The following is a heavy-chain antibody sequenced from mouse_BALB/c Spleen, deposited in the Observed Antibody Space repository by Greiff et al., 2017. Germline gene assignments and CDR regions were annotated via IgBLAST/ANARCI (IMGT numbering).Heavy chain of an antibody. J-gene: IGHJ4*01. CDR2: IYPGGGYT. Sequence: QVQLQQSGAELVRPGTSVKISCTASGYTFTNYWLGWVKQRPGHGLEWIGDIYPGGGYTNYNAKFKGKATLTADTSSSTAYMQLSSLTSEDTAVYFCARTTVVATGAMDYWGQGTSVTVSS. V-gene: IGHV1-63*02. D-gene: IGHD1-1*01. CDR3: ARTTVVATGAMDY. CDR1: GYTFTNYW.